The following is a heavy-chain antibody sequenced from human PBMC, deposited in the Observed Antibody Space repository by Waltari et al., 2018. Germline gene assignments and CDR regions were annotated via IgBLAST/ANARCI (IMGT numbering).Heavy chain of an antibody. V-gene: IGHV4-39*01. Sequence: QLQLQESGPGLVKPSETLSLTCTVSGGSISSSSYYWGWIRQPPGKGLEWSGSIYYSGSTYYNPSLKSRVTISVDTSKNQFSLKLSSVTAADTAVYYCARQGGGAFDYWGQGTLVTVSS. CDR3: ARQGGGAFDY. D-gene: IGHD3-10*01. CDR2: IYYSGST. J-gene: IGHJ4*02. CDR1: GGSISSSSYY.